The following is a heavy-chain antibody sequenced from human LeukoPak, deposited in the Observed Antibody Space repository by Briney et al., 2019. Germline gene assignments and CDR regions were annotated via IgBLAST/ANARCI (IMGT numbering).Heavy chain of an antibody. Sequence: PSETLSLTCTVSGGSISSYYWSWIRQPPGKGLEWTGYIYYSGSTNYNPSLKSRVTISVDTSKNQFSLKLSSVTAADTAVYYCLGYCSSTSCQNDYWGQGTLVTVSS. D-gene: IGHD2-2*01. CDR1: GGSISSYY. J-gene: IGHJ4*02. CDR3: LGYCSSTSCQNDY. CDR2: IYYSGST. V-gene: IGHV4-59*08.